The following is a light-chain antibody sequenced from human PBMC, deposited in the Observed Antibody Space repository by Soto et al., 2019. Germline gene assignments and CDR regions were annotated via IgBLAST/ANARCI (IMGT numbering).Light chain of an antibody. CDR3: LQDYRT. V-gene: IGKV1-5*03. J-gene: IGKJ1*01. CDR1: QNLRSW. Sequence: DIHITQSPSTLSASVGDRVTITCRASQNLRSWLAWYQQKPGKPPKLLIFQASNLQSGVPSRFSGSGSGTEFSLTISSLQPDDFATYYCLQDYRTFGQGTKVDIK. CDR2: QAS.